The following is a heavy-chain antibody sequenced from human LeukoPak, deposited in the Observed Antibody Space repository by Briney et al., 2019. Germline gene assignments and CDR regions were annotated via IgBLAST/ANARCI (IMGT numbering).Heavy chain of an antibody. CDR2: ISGSGGST. V-gene: IGHV3-23*01. J-gene: IGHJ4*02. CDR3: AKGVKRGMFPYPY. D-gene: IGHD3-10*02. Sequence: PGGSLRLSCAASGFTFSSYAMSWVRQAPGKGLEWVSAISGSGGSTYYADSVKGWFTISRDNSKNTLYLQMNSLRAEDTAVYYCAKGVKRGMFPYPYWGQGTLVTVSS. CDR1: GFTFSSYA.